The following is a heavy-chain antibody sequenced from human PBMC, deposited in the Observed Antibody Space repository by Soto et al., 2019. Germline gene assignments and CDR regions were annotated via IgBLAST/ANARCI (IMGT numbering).Heavy chain of an antibody. V-gene: IGHV1-69*13. CDR2: IIPIFGTA. CDR3: ARELRFLEWLSAPYYYYGMDV. D-gene: IGHD3-3*01. J-gene: IGHJ6*02. Sequence: ASVKVSCKASGGTFSSYAISWVRQAPGQGLEWMGGIIPIFGTANYAQKFQGRVTITADESTSTAYMELSSLRSEDTAVYYCARELRFLEWLSAPYYYYGMDVWGQGTTVTGSS. CDR1: GGTFSSYA.